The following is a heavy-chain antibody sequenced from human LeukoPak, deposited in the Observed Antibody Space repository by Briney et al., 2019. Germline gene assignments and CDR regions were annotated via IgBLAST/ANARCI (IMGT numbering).Heavy chain of an antibody. J-gene: IGHJ4*02. D-gene: IGHD6-6*01. CDR3: ARDFKYSSSRAAGY. CDR1: GYSFNDYG. CDR2: ISGYNGNT. V-gene: IGHV1-18*01. Sequence: GASVKVSCKASGYSFNDYGITWVRQAPGQGLEWMGWISGYNGNTYHAPNLQDRITVTADTSTSTAYLEVKSLTSDDTAMYYCARDFKYSSSRAAGYWGQGTLVTVSS.